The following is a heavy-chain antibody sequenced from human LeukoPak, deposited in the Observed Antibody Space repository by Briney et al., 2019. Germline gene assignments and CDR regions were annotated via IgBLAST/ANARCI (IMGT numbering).Heavy chain of an antibody. CDR2: VDPNSGGT. CDR1: GYTFTGSI. D-gene: IGHD2-8*02. CDR3: ARAGGHDY. Sequence: ASVKVSCKASGYTFTGSIRHWLRQAPGQGLEWMGWVDPNSGGTNYAQKFQGRVTMTRDTSITTAYMELSRLRSDDTAVYYCARAGGHDYWGQGTLVTVSS. V-gene: IGHV1-2*02. J-gene: IGHJ4*02.